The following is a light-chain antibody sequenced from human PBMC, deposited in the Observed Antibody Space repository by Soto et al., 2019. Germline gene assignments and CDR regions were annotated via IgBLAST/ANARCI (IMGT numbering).Light chain of an antibody. CDR2: DDT. CDR3: QVRDSSNDHLV. V-gene: IGLV3-21*02. CDR1: NIGSKS. Sequence: SYELTQPPSVSVAPGQTARITCGGNNIGSKSVHWYQQKPGQAPVLVVYDDTDRPSGIPERFSGSNSGNTATLTITRVEAGDGADYYCQVRDSSNDHLVFGGGTQLTVL. J-gene: IGLJ3*02.